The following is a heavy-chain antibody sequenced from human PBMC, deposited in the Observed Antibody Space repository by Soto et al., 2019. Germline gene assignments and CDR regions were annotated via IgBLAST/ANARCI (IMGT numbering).Heavy chain of an antibody. CDR1: GFTFSSYA. Sequence: EVQLLESGGGLVQPGGSLRLSCAVSGFTFSSYAMSWVRQTPGKGLEWVSAISASGGSTHYADSVKGRLTISRDNSKNTLHLQMNSLRAEDTAVYYCARGGDIVVVPAALPSYYFDYWGQGTLVTVSS. CDR3: ARGGDIVVVPAALPSYYFDY. J-gene: IGHJ4*02. CDR2: ISASGGST. V-gene: IGHV3-23*01. D-gene: IGHD2-2*01.